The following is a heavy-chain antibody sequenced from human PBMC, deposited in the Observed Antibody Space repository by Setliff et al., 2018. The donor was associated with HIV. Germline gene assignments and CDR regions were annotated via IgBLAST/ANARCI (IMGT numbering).Heavy chain of an antibody. D-gene: IGHD6-25*01. CDR1: GGSISSSSYY. CDR2: MYYSGST. J-gene: IGHJ4*02. Sequence: ETLSLTCTVSGGSISSSSYYWGWIRQPPGKGLEWIGSMYYSGSTYYNPSLKSRVTISLDTSKNQFSLKLTSVTAADTAVYYCARYSPRGYTLTGPYWGQGTLVTVSS. V-gene: IGHV4-39*07. CDR3: ARYSPRGYTLTGPY.